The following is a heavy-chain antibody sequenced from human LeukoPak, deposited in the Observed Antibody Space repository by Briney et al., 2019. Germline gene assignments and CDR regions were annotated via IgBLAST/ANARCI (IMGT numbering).Heavy chain of an antibody. J-gene: IGHJ4*02. V-gene: IGHV4-31*03. CDR3: AAAAAGFNYYDSSGYPEGFDY. CDR1: GGSISSGGYY. D-gene: IGHD3-22*01. Sequence: SDTLSLTCTVSGGSISSGGYYWSWIRQHPGKGLEWIGYIYYSGSTYYNPSLKSRVTISVDTSKNQFSLKLSSVTAADTAVYYCAAAAAGFNYYDSSGYPEGFDYWGQGTLVTVSS. CDR2: IYYSGST.